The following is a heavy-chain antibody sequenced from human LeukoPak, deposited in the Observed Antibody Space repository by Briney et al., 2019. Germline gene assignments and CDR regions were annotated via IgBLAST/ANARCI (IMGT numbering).Heavy chain of an antibody. CDR2: ISGSGGST. V-gene: IGHV3-23*01. Sequence: PGGTLRLSCAASGFTFSSYGMSWVRLDPGKGLEWVSAISGSGGSTYYADSVKGRFTISRDNSKNTLYLQMNSLRAEDTAVYYCAKDLPQLLWFGELRGGGFFDYWGQGTLVTVSS. J-gene: IGHJ4*02. CDR3: AKDLPQLLWFGELRGGGFFDY. CDR1: GFTFSSYG. D-gene: IGHD3-10*01.